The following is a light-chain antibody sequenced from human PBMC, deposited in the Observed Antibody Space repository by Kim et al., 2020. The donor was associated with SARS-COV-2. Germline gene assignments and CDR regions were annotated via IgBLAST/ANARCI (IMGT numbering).Light chain of an antibody. J-gene: IGLJ2*01. V-gene: IGLV2-8*01. CDR1: SGEVGGHNY. CDR2: DVS. Sequence: GQSVTISCTGTSGEVGGHNYVSWYRQDPGKAPKLMIYDVSKRPSGVPDRFSGSKSGNTASLTVSGLQAEDEADYYCSSYAGSNNVVFGGGTQLTVL. CDR3: SSYAGSNNVV.